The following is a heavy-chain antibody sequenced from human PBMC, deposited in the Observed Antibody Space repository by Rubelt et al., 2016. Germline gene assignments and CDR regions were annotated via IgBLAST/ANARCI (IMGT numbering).Heavy chain of an antibody. Sequence: EVQLLDSGGGLVQPGGSLTLSCAASGFTFSSYAMSWVRQAPGKGLEWVSAISGSGGSTYYADSVKGRFSISRDNSKNTLYLEMNSLRAEDTAVCYCAKDFSTSVAADWFDPWGQGSLVTVSS. CDR1: GFTFSSYA. CDR3: AKDFSTSVAADWFDP. D-gene: IGHD6-19*01. V-gene: IGHV3-23*01. J-gene: IGHJ5*02. CDR2: ISGSGGST.